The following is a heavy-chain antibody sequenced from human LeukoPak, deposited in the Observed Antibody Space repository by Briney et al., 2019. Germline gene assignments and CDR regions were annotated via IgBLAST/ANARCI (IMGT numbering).Heavy chain of an antibody. J-gene: IGHJ4*02. Sequence: GGSLRLSCVASGFSFNNYWMSWFRQAPGKGLEWVGNIKTDGGEKYYVDSVRGRFTISRDNAKNSLYLQMNSLRAEDTAVYYCARDHIDYDLLTGYSNNYFDYWGQGTLVTVSS. V-gene: IGHV3-7*03. CDR2: IKTDGGEK. CDR3: ARDHIDYDLLTGYSNNYFDY. CDR1: GFSFNNYW. D-gene: IGHD3-9*01.